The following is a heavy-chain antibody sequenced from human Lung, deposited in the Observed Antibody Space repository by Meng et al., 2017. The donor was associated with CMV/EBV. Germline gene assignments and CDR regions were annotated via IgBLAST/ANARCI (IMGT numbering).Heavy chain of an antibody. V-gene: IGHV3-69-1*01. J-gene: IGHJ3*01. CDR2: IVRPDDI. CDR1: GFTFSASC. CDR3: VRNGRGISVAPTAFDV. Sequence: SGFTFSASCVNWIRQPPGKGLEWVASIVRPDDIYYAPSLQDRFSISRDNTKNSLYLQMTSLSAEDTAVYYCVRNGRGISVAPTAFDVWGQGTVVTVSS. D-gene: IGHD3-16*01.